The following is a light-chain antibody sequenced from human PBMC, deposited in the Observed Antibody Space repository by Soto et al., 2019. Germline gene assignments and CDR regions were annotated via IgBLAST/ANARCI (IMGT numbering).Light chain of an antibody. CDR2: DAS. CDR1: QSVSSY. CDR3: QQRSNWLT. V-gene: IGKV3-11*01. J-gene: IGKJ4*01. Sequence: EIVLTQSPATLSLSPGERATLSCRASQSVSSYLAWYQQKPAQAPRLLIYDASNRATGIPARCSGSGSRTDFTPTISRLAPEEFAIYYWQQRSNWLTFGGGNKVEIK.